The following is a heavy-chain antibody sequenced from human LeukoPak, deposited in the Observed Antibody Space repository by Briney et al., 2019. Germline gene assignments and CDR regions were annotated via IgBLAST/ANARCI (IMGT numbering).Heavy chain of an antibody. CDR1: GGSISSYY. CDR2: IYTSGST. Sequence: PSETLSLTCTVSGGSISSYYWSWIRQPAGEGLEWIGRIYTSGSTNYNPSLKSRVTISVDTSKNQLTLKLSSVTAADTAVYYCAADSRTNWFYHWGQGTLVTVSS. CDR3: AADSRTNWFYH. J-gene: IGHJ5*02. V-gene: IGHV4-4*07.